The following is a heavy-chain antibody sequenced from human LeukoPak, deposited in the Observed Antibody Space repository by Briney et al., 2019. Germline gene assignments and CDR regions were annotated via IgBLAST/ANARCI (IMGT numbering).Heavy chain of an antibody. D-gene: IGHD3-22*01. J-gene: IGHJ4*02. V-gene: IGHV4-39*07. Sequence: SETLSLTCTVSGGPISSSSYYWGWIRQPPGKGLQWIGSIYYSGSTYHNPSLRTRVTISIDTSKNQFSLELTSVTAADTAVYYCARSFVGDSSTYYPEHFDYWGQGTLVTVSS. CDR1: GGPISSSSYY. CDR2: IYYSGST. CDR3: ARSFVGDSSTYYPEHFDY.